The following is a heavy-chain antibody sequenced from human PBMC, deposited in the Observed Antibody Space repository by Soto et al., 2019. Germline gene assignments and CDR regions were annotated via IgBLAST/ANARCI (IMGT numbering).Heavy chain of an antibody. CDR1: GFPFDSYS. CDR3: AREANTLYAPHGLDV. J-gene: IGHJ6*02. V-gene: IGHV3-21*01. D-gene: IGHD3-16*01. CDR2: LSSGSFYI. Sequence: GGSLRLSCAVSGFPFDSYSMSWVRQAPGQGLEWLASLSSGSFYIFHADSIRGRFTISRDDAKNLLFLQMNSLTIEDTATYYCAREANTLYAPHGLDVWGQGTAVTLSS.